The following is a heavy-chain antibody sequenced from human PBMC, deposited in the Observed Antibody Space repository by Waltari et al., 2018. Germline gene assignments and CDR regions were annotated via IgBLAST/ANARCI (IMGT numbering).Heavy chain of an antibody. CDR2: INHSGST. J-gene: IGHJ5*02. D-gene: IGHD2-8*02. CDR3: ARTTYWVGDWFDP. CDR1: GGSIRSYY. V-gene: IGHV4-34*01. Sequence: QVQLQESGPGLVKPSETLSLTCTVSGGSIRSYYWSWIRQPPGKGLEWIGEINHSGSTNYNPALKSRVTISVDTSKNQFSLKLSSVTAADTAVYYCARTTYWVGDWFDPWGQGTLVTVSS.